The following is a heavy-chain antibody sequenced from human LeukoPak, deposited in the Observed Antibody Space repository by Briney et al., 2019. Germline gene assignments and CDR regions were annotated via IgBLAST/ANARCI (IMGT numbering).Heavy chain of an antibody. CDR1: GGSFSGYY. Sequence: SEILSLTCAVYGGSFSGYYWSWIRQPPGKGLEWIGEINHSGSTNYNPSLKSRVTISVDTSKNQFSLKLSSVTAADTAVYYCARETYYDFWSGYYTGREIDYWGQGTLVTVSS. CDR2: INHSGST. V-gene: IGHV4-34*01. CDR3: ARETYYDFWSGYYTGREIDY. D-gene: IGHD3-3*01. J-gene: IGHJ4*02.